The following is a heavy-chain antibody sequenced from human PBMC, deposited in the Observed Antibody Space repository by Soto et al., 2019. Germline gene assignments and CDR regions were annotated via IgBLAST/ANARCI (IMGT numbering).Heavy chain of an antibody. D-gene: IGHD3-22*01. CDR2: ISSSGSTI. J-gene: IGHJ3*02. CDR1: GFTFSSYE. CDR3: ARDSHYYDSSGYSPPDDAFDI. Sequence: PGGSLRLSCAASGFTFSSYEMNWVRQAPGKGLEWVAYISSSGSTIYYAGSVKGRFTISRDNAKNSLYLQMNSLRAEDTAVYYCARDSHYYDSSGYSPPDDAFDILGQGAMVTVSS. V-gene: IGHV3-48*03.